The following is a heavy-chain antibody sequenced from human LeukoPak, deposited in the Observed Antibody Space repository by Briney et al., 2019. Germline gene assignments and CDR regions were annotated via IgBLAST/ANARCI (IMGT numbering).Heavy chain of an antibody. CDR3: ARVGVRSLPDY. CDR1: GGSISSSSYY. J-gene: IGHJ4*02. V-gene: IGHV4-39*07. Sequence: XSETLSLTCSVSGGSISSSSYYWGWIRQPPGKGLEWIGSIYHSGSTYYNPSLKSRVTISVDTSKNQFSLKLSSVTAADTAVYYCARVGVRSLPDYWGQGTLVTVSS. D-gene: IGHD2-8*01. CDR2: IYHSGST.